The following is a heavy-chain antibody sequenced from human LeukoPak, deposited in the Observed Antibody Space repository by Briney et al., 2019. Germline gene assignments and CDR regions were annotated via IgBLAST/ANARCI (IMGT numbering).Heavy chain of an antibody. CDR2: ISSSSSTI. Sequence: PGGSLRLSCAASGFTFSSYSMNWVRQAAGKGLEWVSYISSSSSTIYYADSVKGRFTISRDNAKNSLYLQMNSLRDEDTAVYYCVREGLECSGSSCQRAAFDYWGQGTLVTVSS. J-gene: IGHJ4*02. CDR1: GFTFSSYS. V-gene: IGHV3-48*02. CDR3: VREGLECSGSSCQRAAFDY. D-gene: IGHD2-2*01.